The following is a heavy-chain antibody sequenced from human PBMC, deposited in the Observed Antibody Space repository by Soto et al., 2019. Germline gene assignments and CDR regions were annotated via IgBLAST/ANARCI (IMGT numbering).Heavy chain of an antibody. J-gene: IGHJ6*03. V-gene: IGHV3-74*01. CDR3: ARDRSGYVPTWGYYYYYMDV. D-gene: IGHD5-12*01. CDR2: INSDGSST. Sequence: GGSLRLSCAASGFTFSSYWMHWVRQAPGKGLVWVSRINSDGSSTSYADSVKGRFTISRDNAKNTLYLQMNSLRAEDTAVYYCARDRSGYVPTWGYYYYYMDVWGKGTTVTVSS. CDR1: GFTFSSYW.